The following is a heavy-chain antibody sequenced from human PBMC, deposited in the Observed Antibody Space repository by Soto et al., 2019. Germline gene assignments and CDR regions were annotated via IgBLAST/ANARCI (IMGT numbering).Heavy chain of an antibody. CDR1: GGTISSFG. V-gene: IGHV1-69*01. D-gene: IGHD1-26*01. Sequence: QVQLVQSGAEVKKPGSSVKVSCTTSGGTISSFGMNWARQAPGQGLEWMGGIVPIDGSTKYAETFQGRVTITAGASTSTVYMDLSSLRSEDTAVYYRARFFTKSRRSGMAFDYWAQETLSTVS. CDR2: IVPIDGST. J-gene: IGHJ4*02. CDR3: ARFFTKSRRSGMAFDY.